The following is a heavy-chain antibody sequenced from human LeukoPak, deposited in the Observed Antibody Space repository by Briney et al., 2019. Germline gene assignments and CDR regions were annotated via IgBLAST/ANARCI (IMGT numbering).Heavy chain of an antibody. J-gene: IGHJ4*02. CDR2: INGSGGST. V-gene: IGHV3-23*01. D-gene: IGHD3-10*01. CDR3: AKDLIVVRVVMSYY. CDR1: GFTFSSYA. Sequence: PGGSLRLSCAASGFTFSSYAMSWVRQAPGKGLEWVSAINGSGGSTYYADSVKGRFTISRDNSKNTLYLQMNSLRAEDTAVYYCAKDLIVVRVVMSYYWGQGTLVTVSS.